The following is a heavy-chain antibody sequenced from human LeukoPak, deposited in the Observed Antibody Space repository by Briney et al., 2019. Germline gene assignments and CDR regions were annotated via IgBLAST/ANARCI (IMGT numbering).Heavy chain of an antibody. Sequence: PGGSLRLSCAASGFTLSSHAMLWFRQAPGKGLEWVAVLSYDGSNKNYADSVKGRFTISRDNSKNTLYLQMNSLRAEDTAVYYCARATYYYDSRLDYWGQGTLVTVSS. D-gene: IGHD3-22*01. CDR1: GFTLSSHA. V-gene: IGHV3-30-3*01. CDR3: ARATYYYDSRLDY. J-gene: IGHJ4*02. CDR2: LSYDGSNK.